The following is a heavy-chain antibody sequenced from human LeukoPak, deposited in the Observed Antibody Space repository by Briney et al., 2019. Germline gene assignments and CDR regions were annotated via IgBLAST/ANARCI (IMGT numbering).Heavy chain of an antibody. CDR1: GGSISSYY. D-gene: IGHD6-13*01. CDR2: IYYSGST. J-gene: IGHJ3*02. Sequence: PSETLSLTCTVSGGSISSYYWSWIRQPPGKGLEWIGYIYYSGSTNYSPSLKSRVTISVDTSKNQFSLKLSSVTAADTAVYYCARDRAIAAYPSVMRDAFDIWGQGTMVTVSS. CDR3: ARDRAIAAYPSVMRDAFDI. V-gene: IGHV4-59*12.